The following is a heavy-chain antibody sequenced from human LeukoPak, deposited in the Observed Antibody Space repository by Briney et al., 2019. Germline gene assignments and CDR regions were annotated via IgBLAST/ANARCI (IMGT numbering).Heavy chain of an antibody. D-gene: IGHD2-21*02. J-gene: IGHJ4*02. CDR1: GFTFSSYG. V-gene: IGHV3-30*02. CDR2: IRYDGSNK. CDR3: ARALYCGGDCYYDS. Sequence: GGSLRLSCAASGFTFSSYGMHWVRQAPGKGLEWVAFIRYDGSNKYYADSVKGRFTISRDNSKNTLYLQMNSLRAEDTAVYYCARALYCGGDCYYDSWGQGTLVTVSS.